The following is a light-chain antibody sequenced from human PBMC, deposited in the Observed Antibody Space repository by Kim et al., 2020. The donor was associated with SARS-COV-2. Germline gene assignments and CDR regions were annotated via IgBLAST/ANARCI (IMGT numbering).Light chain of an antibody. Sequence: VSPGQTASITCSGDKLGDKYACWYQQKPGQSPVLVIYQGNKRPSGIPERFSGSNSGNTATLTISGTQAMDEADYYCQAWDSSTFYVFGTGTNVTVL. CDR3: QAWDSSTFYV. CDR1: KLGDKY. CDR2: QGN. J-gene: IGLJ1*01. V-gene: IGLV3-1*01.